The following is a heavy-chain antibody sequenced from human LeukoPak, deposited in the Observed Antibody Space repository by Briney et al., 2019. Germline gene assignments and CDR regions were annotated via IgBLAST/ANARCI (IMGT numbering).Heavy chain of an antibody. CDR1: AFTFSSYA. V-gene: IGHV3-23*01. Sequence: GRSLRLSCSGSAFTFSSYAMGWVPPAPGKGLEWVSAISGSGGSKYYADSVKGRFTISRDNSKNTLYLQMNSLRAEDTDVYYCAKDFWCGYYLGGAFDIWGQGTMVTVSS. CDR2: ISGSGGSK. D-gene: IGHD3-3*01. CDR3: AKDFWCGYYLGGAFDI. J-gene: IGHJ3*02.